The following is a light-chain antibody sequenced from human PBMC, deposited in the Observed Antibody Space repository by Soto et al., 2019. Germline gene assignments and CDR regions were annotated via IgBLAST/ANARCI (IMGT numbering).Light chain of an antibody. CDR2: GTT. J-gene: IGLJ1*01. Sequence: QSVLTQTPSVSGAPGQRVTISCTGRSSNIGAGYDVHWYQHLPGTAPKLLIYGTTNRPSGVPDRFSGSKSGISASLAITGLQAEDEGDYYCQSYDSTLSARYVFGTGTKVTVL. CDR1: SSNIGAGYD. CDR3: QSYDSTLSARYV. V-gene: IGLV1-40*01.